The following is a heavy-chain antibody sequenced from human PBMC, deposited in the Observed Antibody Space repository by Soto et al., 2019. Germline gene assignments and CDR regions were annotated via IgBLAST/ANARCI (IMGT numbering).Heavy chain of an antibody. V-gene: IGHV4-59*02. CDR3: ARAQYTWNPYGMDV. CDR2: IYNSAGT. CDR1: GGSVSSYY. Sequence: SETLSLTCTVSGGSVSSYYWSWIRQPPGKGLEWIGYIYNSAGTNYNPSRKSRVSISVDTYKHQFCLTLTSVTAADTAVYYCARAQYTWNPYGMDVWGRGTPVTVSS. D-gene: IGHD1-20*01. J-gene: IGHJ6*02.